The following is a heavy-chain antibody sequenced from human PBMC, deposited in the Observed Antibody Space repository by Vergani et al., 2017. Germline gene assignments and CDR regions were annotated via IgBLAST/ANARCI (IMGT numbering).Heavy chain of an antibody. CDR2: IQKDGIDK. V-gene: IGHV3-30*02. CDR3: VKQHPVFDE. Sequence: QVALVESGGGVVQPGRSLRLSCEAPHFSFSDYGMHWVRQAPGKGLEWVAFIQKDGIDKFYADSVRGRFTISRDISKNTLYLEMNSLSAEDTALYHCVKQHPVFDEWGRGTLVSVS. CDR1: HFSFSDYG. J-gene: IGHJ4*02.